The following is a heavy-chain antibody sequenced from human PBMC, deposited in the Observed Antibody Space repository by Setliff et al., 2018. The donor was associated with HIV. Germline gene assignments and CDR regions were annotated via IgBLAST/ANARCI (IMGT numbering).Heavy chain of an antibody. CDR1: DSGTYY. Sequence: SETLSLTCTVSDSGTYYWGWIRQPAGKGLEWIGRVSSRGDTYYKPSLKSRVTMSVDTSKNQFSLKLTSVTASDTAVYYCARAAAGNTGPFDLWGQGSPVTVSS. CDR2: VSSRGDT. CDR3: ARAAAGNTGPFDL. J-gene: IGHJ4*02. V-gene: IGHV4-4*07. D-gene: IGHD4-17*01.